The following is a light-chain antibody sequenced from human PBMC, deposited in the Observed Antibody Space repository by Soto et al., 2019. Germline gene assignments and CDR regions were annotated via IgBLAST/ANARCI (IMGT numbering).Light chain of an antibody. J-gene: IGKJ3*01. CDR1: QNINFN. CDR2: AAS. V-gene: IGKV1-27*01. Sequence: DIQMTQSPSSLSASVGDRVTISCRASQNINFNLAWYQQRPGKVPKLLIYAASTLQSGVPFRFSGSGSGTDFTLTISSLQPEDVATYYCQSYYSAPLVFGPGTEVGIK. CDR3: QSYYSAPLV.